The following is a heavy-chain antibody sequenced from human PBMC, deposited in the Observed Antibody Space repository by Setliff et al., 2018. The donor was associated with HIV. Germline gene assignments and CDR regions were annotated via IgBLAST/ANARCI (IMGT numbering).Heavy chain of an antibody. V-gene: IGHV3-74*01. CDR3: ARDDWTCSNGTCFPITFDY. J-gene: IGHJ4*02. Sequence: QSGGSLRLSCAASGFTFNSYWMHWVRQAPGKGLVWVSRIDRDGITTAYADSVKGRFTISRDNSQNTLFLQMDNLRVEDTAVYYCARDDWTCSNGTCFPITFDYWGQGTLVTVSS. D-gene: IGHD2-15*01. CDR1: GFTFNSYW. CDR2: IDRDGITT.